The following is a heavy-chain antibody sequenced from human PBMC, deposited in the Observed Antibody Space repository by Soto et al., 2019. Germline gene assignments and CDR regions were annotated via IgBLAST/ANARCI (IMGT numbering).Heavy chain of an antibody. CDR3: AKDRGYDSSQGFDY. J-gene: IGHJ4*02. V-gene: IGHV3-30*18. D-gene: IGHD3-22*01. CDR1: GFTFSSYG. CDR2: ISYDGSNK. Sequence: QVQLVESGGGVVQPGRSLRLSCAASGFTFSSYGMHWVRQAPGKGLEWVAVISYDGSNKYYADSVKGRFTISRDNSKNTLYLQVNSLRAEDTAVYYCAKDRGYDSSQGFDYWGQGTLVTVSS.